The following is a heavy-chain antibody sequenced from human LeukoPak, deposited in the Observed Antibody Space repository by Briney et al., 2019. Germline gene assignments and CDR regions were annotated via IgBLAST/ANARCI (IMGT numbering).Heavy chain of an antibody. V-gene: IGHV3-7*01. D-gene: IGHD4-17*01. CDR1: GFTFSSYW. CDR2: IKQDGSEK. CDR3: AKVLTPVTTYDAFDI. Sequence: GGSLRLSCGASGFTFSSYWMSWVRQAPGKGLEWVANIKQDGSEKYYVDSVKGRFTISRDNSKNTLYLQMNSLRAEDTAVYYCAKVLTPVTTYDAFDIWGQGTMVTVSS. J-gene: IGHJ3*02.